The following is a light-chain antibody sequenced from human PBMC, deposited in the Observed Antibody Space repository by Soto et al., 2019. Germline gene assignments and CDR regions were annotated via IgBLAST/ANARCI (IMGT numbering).Light chain of an antibody. J-gene: IGKJ3*01. CDR1: QSISNN. V-gene: IGKV1-39*01. Sequence: DIQMTQSPSSLSASVGDRVTITCRASQSISNNLNWYHQKPGKPPKLLIFAASTLQSGVPSRFSGGGSGTDFTLTITSLQPEDFATYDCQQTYSSSTFGPGTKVDIK. CDR2: AAS. CDR3: QQTYSSST.